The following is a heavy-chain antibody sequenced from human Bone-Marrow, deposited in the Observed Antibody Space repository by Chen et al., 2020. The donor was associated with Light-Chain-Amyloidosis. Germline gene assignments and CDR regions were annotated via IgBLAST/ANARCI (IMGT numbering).Heavy chain of an antibody. CDR2: INTDGSTT. CDR1: GFSFSSYW. Sequence: EVQLVESGGGLVQPGGCLRRSCAASGFSFSSYWMHWVRQAPGKGLVWVSRINTDGSTTTYADSVRGRFTISRDNAKNTLFLQMSSLRAEDTAIYYCVYDSHREAAFDIWGQGTMVTVSS. D-gene: IGHD3-22*01. CDR3: VYDSHREAAFDI. J-gene: IGHJ3*02. V-gene: IGHV3-74*02.